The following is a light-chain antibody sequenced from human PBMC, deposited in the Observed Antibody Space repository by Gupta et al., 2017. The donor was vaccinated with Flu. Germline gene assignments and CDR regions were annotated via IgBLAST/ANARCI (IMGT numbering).Light chain of an antibody. V-gene: IGLV2-23*01. CDR3: CSYAGSSTVV. Sequence: SALTQPAPVSGSPGQSITSACTGTRSDVGSYKLLFWYQQHPGKAHKLMIYEGSTRPAGVANRFSGSKSGNTASLTISELQAEDEADYYCCSYAGSSTVVFGGGTKLTVL. CDR1: RSDVGSYKL. CDR2: EGS. J-gene: IGLJ2*01.